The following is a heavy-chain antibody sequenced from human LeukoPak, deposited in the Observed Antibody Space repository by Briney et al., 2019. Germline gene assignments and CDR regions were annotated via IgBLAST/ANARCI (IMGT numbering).Heavy chain of an antibody. V-gene: IGHV6-1*01. J-gene: IGHJ3*01. CDR2: TYYRVKWNN. CDR3: ARYNWNGGRAFDV. CDR1: VDSLSTSSVC. Sequence: SQALSVTCAISVDSLSTSSVCRNWIKQSRSRSLECLGITYYRVKWNNEYAVSVKCRIIINPDTSKNQFSPQMNSVTPEDTAVYYCARYNWNGGRAFDVWGQGTMVTVSS. D-gene: IGHD1-1*01.